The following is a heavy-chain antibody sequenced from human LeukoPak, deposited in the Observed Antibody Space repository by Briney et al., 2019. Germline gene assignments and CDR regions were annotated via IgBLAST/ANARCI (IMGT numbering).Heavy chain of an antibody. CDR1: GFTFSSYG. Sequence: TGGSLRLSCAASGFTFSSYGLHWVRQAPGKGLEWVAVISYDGSNKYYADSVKGRFTISRDNSKNTLYLQMNSLRAEDTAVYYCAREASIVVRCSDYWGQGTLVTVSS. J-gene: IGHJ4*02. D-gene: IGHD6-6*01. CDR3: AREASIVVRCSDY. V-gene: IGHV3-30*03. CDR2: ISYDGSNK.